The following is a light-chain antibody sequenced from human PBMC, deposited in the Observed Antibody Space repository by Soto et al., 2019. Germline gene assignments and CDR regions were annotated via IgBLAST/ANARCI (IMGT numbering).Light chain of an antibody. CDR2: DAM. CDR1: QSVSSN. V-gene: IGKV3-11*01. CDR3: QQRSNWVS. J-gene: IGKJ1*01. Sequence: IVMNQSPATLSVSPGERATLSCRASQSVSSNLAWYQQKPGQAPRLLIYDAMKRATGIPARFSGSGSGTDFTLTISSLEPEDFAVYYCQQRSNWVSFGQGTKVDNK.